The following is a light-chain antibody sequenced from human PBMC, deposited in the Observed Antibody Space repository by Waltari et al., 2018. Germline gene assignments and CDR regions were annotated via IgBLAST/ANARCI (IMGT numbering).Light chain of an antibody. CDR3: QQTNTFPLT. CDR2: AAS. Sequence: DIQMIQSPSSVSASLGDRVTITCRASQDIGRWLAWYQHKPGRAPNLLIFAASNSQNGVPSRFSGSGSGTYFTLTINSLQPEDFATYYCQQTNTFPLTFGQGTKLEIK. CDR1: QDIGRW. V-gene: IGKV1-12*01. J-gene: IGKJ2*01.